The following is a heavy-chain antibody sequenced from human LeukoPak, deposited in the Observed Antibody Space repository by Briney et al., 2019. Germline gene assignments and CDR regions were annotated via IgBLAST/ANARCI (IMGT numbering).Heavy chain of an antibody. V-gene: IGHV1-2*02. D-gene: IGHD1-26*01. J-gene: IGHJ3*02. CDR2: INPNSGGT. CDR3: ARTGSYSGNDDDAFDI. CDR1: GYTFTGYY. Sequence: ASVTVSCTASGYTFTGYYMYWVRQAPGQGLEWMGWINPNSGGTNYAQKFQGRVTMTRDTSISTAYMELSRLRSDDTAVYYCARTGSYSGNDDDAFDISCQGKMVTVSS.